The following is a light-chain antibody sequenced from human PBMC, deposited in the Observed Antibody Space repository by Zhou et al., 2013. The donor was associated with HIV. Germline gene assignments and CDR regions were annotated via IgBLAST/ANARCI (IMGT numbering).Light chain of an antibody. CDR2: DVS. V-gene: IGLV2-8*01. J-gene: IGLJ2*01. CDR3: GSYAGSSRWI. CDR1: SSDVGGYNY. Sequence: QSALTQPASVSGSPGQSITISCTGTSSDVGGYNYVSWYQQHPGKAPKLMIYDVSKRPSGVPDRFSGSKSGNTASLTVSGLQAEDEAEYYCGSYAGSSRWIFGGGTKLTVL.